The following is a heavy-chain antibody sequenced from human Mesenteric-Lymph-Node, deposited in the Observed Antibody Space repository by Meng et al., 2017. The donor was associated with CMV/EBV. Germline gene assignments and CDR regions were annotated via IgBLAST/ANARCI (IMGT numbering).Heavy chain of an antibody. CDR1: GHIFSNSY. CDR3: ARKVSDHHFDY. Sequence: QVQLVQSGAEVKKPRASVKVSCRASGHIFSNSYIHWVRQAPGQGLEWMGVINPNSGGTNYAQKFQGRVTMTRDTSISTAYMELSRLRSDDTAVYYCARKVSDHHFDYWGQGTLVTVSS. CDR2: INPNSGGT. D-gene: IGHD1-14*01. J-gene: IGHJ4*02. V-gene: IGHV1-2*02.